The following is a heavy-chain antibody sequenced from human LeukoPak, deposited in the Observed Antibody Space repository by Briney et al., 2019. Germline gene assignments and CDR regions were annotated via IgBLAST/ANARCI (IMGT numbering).Heavy chain of an antibody. Sequence: PSETLSLTCAVYGGSFSGYYWSWIRQPPGKGLEWIGEINHSGSTNYNPSLKSRVTISVDTSKNQFSLKLSSVTAADTAVYYCASRHSNYGSGSFAYWGEGTLVTVSP. J-gene: IGHJ4*02. CDR2: INHSGST. D-gene: IGHD3-10*01. CDR3: ASRHSNYGSGSFAY. CDR1: GGSFSGYY. V-gene: IGHV4-34*01.